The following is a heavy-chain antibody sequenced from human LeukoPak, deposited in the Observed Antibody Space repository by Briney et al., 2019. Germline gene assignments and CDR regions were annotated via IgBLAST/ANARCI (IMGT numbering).Heavy chain of an antibody. Sequence: EASVKVSCKASGYTFTSYDINWVRQATGQGLEWMGWMNPNSGNTGYAQKFRGRVTMTRNTSISTAYMELSSLRSEDTAVYYCARGRGRGSYFDFDYWGQGTLVTVSS. CDR2: MNPNSGNT. D-gene: IGHD1-26*01. V-gene: IGHV1-8*01. CDR1: GYTFTSYD. CDR3: ARGRGRGSYFDFDY. J-gene: IGHJ4*02.